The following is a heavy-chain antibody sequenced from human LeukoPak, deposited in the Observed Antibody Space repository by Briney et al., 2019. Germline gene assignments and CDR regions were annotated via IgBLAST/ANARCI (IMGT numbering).Heavy chain of an antibody. V-gene: IGHV4-34*01. CDR1: GGSLSGYY. D-gene: IGHD3-9*01. CDR2: INHSGST. J-gene: IGHJ4*02. CDR3: ARGGGDLLRYFDWLLYRYFDY. Sequence: SETLSLTCAVYGGSLSGYYWSWIRQPPGKGLEWIGEINHSGSTNYNPSLKSRVTISVDTSKNQFSLKLSSVTAADTAVYYCARGGGDLLRYFDWLLYRYFDYWGQGTLVTVSS.